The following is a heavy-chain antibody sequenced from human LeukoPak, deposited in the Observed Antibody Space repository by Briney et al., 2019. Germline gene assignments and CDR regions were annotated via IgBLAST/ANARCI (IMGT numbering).Heavy chain of an antibody. CDR3: AKRGVVIRVILVGFHKEAYYFDS. Sequence: GGSLGLSCAVSGITLSNYGMSWVRQAPGKGLEWVAGISDSGGRTSYADSVKGRFTISRDNPKNTLYLQMNSLRAEDTAVYFCAKRGVVIRVILVGFHKEAYYFDSWGQRALVTVSS. CDR2: ISDSGGRT. D-gene: IGHD3-22*01. V-gene: IGHV3-23*01. J-gene: IGHJ4*02. CDR1: GITLSNYG.